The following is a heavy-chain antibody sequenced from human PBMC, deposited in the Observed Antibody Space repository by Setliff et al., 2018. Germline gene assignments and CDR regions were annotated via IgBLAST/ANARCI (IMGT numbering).Heavy chain of an antibody. V-gene: IGHV1-18*01. CDR3: ARSPPNRGVGQGHYMDV. CDR1: GYTFNTFG. CDR2: ISPYNGDT. Sequence: ASVKVSCKTSGYTFNTFGISWVRRAPGQGLDWMGWISPYNGDTKSAQKFQGRVTMTIDTSTSTAYVEVRSLTSDDTTVYYCARSPPNRGVGQGHYMDVWGIGTTVTVSS. J-gene: IGHJ6*03. D-gene: IGHD1-26*01.